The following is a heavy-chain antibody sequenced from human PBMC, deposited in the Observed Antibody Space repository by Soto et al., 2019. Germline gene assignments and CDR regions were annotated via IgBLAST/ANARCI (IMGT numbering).Heavy chain of an antibody. CDR3: TGEVASGY. CDR2: ISRDGRTK. CDR1: GLTVSNYG. Sequence: QVPLVESGGGVVQPGRSPRLSCAVSGLTVSNYGMHWVRQAPGKGLEWVAVISRDGRTKFYADSVKDRFTISRDNTRNTLFLEMNSLRSDDMAVYYCTGEVASGYWGQGTLVTVSS. J-gene: IGHJ4*02. V-gene: IGHV3-30*03. D-gene: IGHD2-8*02.